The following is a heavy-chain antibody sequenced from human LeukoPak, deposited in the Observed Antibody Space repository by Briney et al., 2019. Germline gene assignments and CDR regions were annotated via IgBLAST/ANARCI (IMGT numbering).Heavy chain of an antibody. CDR2: ISSSSSYI. V-gene: IGHV3-21*01. Sequence: GGSLRLSCAASGFTFITYSMNWVRQAPGKGLEWVSSISSSSSYIYYADSVRGRFTISRDNPKNSLYLQMNSLRAEDTAVYYCARVALVSGPSYGSESEAADYWGQGTLVTVSS. CDR3: ARVALVSGPSYGSESEAADY. D-gene: IGHD3-10*01. CDR1: GFTFITYS. J-gene: IGHJ4*02.